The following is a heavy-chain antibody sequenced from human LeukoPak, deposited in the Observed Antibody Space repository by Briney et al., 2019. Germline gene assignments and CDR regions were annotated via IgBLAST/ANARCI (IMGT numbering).Heavy chain of an antibody. Sequence: GGSLRLSCAASGFIVSTNYISWVRQAPGKGLEWVSLIYSGGSTYHADSVKGRFTLSRDNSKNTLYLQMNSLRTEDTAVYYCARGSGNIAAAGSFDYWGQGTLVTVSS. CDR1: GFIVSTNY. J-gene: IGHJ4*02. V-gene: IGHV3-66*02. CDR2: IYSGGST. CDR3: ARGSGNIAAAGSFDY. D-gene: IGHD6-13*01.